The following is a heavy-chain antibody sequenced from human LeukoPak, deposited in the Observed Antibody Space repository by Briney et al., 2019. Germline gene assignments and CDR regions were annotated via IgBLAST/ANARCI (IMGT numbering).Heavy chain of an antibody. CDR3: ASEMVRGASYYFDY. CDR2: INPNSGGI. Sequence: ASVKVSCKASGYTFTGYYMHWVRQAPGQGLEWMGWINPNSGGINYAQKFQGRVTMTRDTSISTAYMELSRLRSDDTAVYYCASEMVRGASYYFDYWGQGTLVTVPS. D-gene: IGHD3-10*01. J-gene: IGHJ4*02. V-gene: IGHV1-2*02. CDR1: GYTFTGYY.